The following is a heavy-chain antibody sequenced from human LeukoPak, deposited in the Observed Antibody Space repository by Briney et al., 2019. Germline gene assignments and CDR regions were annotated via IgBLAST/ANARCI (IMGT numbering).Heavy chain of an antibody. Sequence: GGSLRLSCAASGLTFRNYWMSWVRQAPGKGLEWVANIKQDGSEKYYVDSVKGRFTISRDNAKNSLFLQMNSLRVEDTAVYYCARDRSLLDYWGQGTLVAVSS. CDR2: IKQDGSEK. D-gene: IGHD5/OR15-5a*01. CDR3: ARDRSLLDY. CDR1: GLTFRNYW. J-gene: IGHJ4*02. V-gene: IGHV3-7*01.